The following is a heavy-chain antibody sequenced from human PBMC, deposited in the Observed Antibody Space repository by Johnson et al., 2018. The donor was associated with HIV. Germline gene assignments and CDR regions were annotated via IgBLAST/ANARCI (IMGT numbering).Heavy chain of an antibody. J-gene: IGHJ3*02. D-gene: IGHD6-13*01. CDR3: ARGWACDI. CDR2: IYSGDTI. V-gene: IGHV3-53*01. Sequence: VQLVESGGGLIQPGGSLRLSCAASGFSVSKNYMTWVRQAPGKGLEWVSLIYSGDTIYYADSVKGRFTISRDNSKNTLYLQMNSLRAEDTAVYYCARGWACDIWGQGAMVTVSS. CDR1: GFSVSKNY.